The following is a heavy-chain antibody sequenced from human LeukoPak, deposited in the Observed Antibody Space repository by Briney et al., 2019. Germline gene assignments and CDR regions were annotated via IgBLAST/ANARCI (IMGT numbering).Heavy chain of an antibody. CDR2: IIPIFGTA. CDR3: AREIKLPRGYSGYDPPLYYFDY. D-gene: IGHD5-12*01. J-gene: IGHJ4*02. Sequence: SVKVSCKASGGTFSSYAISRVRQAPGQGLEWMGGIIPIFGTANYAQKFQGRVTITADESTSTAYMELSSLRSEDTAVYYCAREIKLPRGYSGYDPPLYYFDYWGQGTLVTVSS. V-gene: IGHV1-69*13. CDR1: GGTFSSYA.